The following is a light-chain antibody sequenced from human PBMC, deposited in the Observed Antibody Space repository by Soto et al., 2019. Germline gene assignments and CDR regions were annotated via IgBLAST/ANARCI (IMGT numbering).Light chain of an antibody. CDR3: QQYASSPPIT. CDR2: GAS. V-gene: IGKV3-20*01. J-gene: IGKJ5*01. Sequence: EIVLTQSPGTLSLSPGERATLSCRASQSVSSSYLAWYQQKPGQAPRLLIYGASSMATGIPDRFSGTGSGTDFTLTIIRLEPEDFAAYYCQQYASSPPITFGQGTRLEIK. CDR1: QSVSSSY.